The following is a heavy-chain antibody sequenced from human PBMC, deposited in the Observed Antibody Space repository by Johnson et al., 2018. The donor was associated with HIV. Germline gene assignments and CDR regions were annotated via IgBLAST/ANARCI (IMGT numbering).Heavy chain of an antibody. V-gene: IGHV3-30-3*01. CDR1: GFTFSTYD. Sequence: QVQLVESGGGLVKPGGSLRLSCAASGFTFSTYDMHWVRQAPGKGLEWVAVISYDGANKYYADSVKGRFTISRDNSKNTLYLQMNSLKTEDTAVYYCTRTDDTYYYDSSGYVDAFDIWGQGTMVTVSS. CDR2: ISYDGANK. D-gene: IGHD3-22*01. J-gene: IGHJ3*02. CDR3: TRTDDTYYYDSSGYVDAFDI.